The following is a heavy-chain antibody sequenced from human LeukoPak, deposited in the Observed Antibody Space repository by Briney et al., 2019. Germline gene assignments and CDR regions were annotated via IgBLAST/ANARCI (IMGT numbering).Heavy chain of an antibody. V-gene: IGHV4-34*01. D-gene: IGHD3-22*01. CDR3: ARARGYYDSSGYYLPYYFDY. J-gene: IGHJ4*02. CDR2: INHSGST. Sequence: SETLSLTCAVYGGSFSGYYGSWIRQPPGKGLEWIGEINHSGSTNYNPSLKSRVTISVDTSKNQFSLKLSSVTAADTAVYYCARARGYYDSSGYYLPYYFDYWGQGTLVTVSS. CDR1: GGSFSGYY.